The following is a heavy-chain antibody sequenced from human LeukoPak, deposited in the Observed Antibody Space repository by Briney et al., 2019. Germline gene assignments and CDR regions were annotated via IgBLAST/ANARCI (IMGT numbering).Heavy chain of an antibody. CDR2: IYYSGST. CDR3: AACSGGNCYGFDY. J-gene: IGHJ4*02. D-gene: IGHD2-15*01. Sequence: SETLSLTCTVSGGSISSSNYYWGWIRQPPGKGLEWIGNIYYSGSTYYNPSLKSRVTISVDTSKNQFSLRLSSVTAADTAVYYFAACSGGNCYGFDYWGQGTPVNVSS. CDR1: GGSISSSNYY. V-gene: IGHV4-39*01.